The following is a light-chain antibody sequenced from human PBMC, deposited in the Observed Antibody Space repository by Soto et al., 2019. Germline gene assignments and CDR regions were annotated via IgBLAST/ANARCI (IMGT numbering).Light chain of an antibody. V-gene: IGKV1-12*01. CDR3: QQGNSFPLT. CDR2: AAS. CDR1: QDVSSW. J-gene: IGKJ4*01. Sequence: DIQMTQSPSSVFASVGDRVTITCRASQDVSSWLAWYQQRPGKAPKLLIYAASTLQSGVPSRFSGSGSGTDFILTISSLQPEDFATYYCQQGNSFPLTFGGGTKVEIK.